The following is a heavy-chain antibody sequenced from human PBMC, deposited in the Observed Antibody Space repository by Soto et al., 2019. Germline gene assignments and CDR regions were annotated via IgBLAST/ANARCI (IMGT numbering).Heavy chain of an antibody. CDR3: AREVRAPYNWFDP. V-gene: IGHV4-34*01. CDR1: GGSFSGYY. Sequence: SETLSLTCAVYGGSFSGYYWSWIRQPPGKRLEWIGEINHSGSTNYNPSLKSRVTISVDTSKNQFSLKLSSVTAADTAVYYCAREVRAPYNWFDPWGQGTLVTVSS. D-gene: IGHD2-2*01. J-gene: IGHJ5*02. CDR2: INHSGST.